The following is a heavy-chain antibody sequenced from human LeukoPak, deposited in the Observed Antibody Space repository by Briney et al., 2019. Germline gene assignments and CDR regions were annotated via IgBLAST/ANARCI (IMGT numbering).Heavy chain of an antibody. CDR1: GFTFSSYS. V-gene: IGHV3-30*02. J-gene: IGHJ4*02. D-gene: IGHD3-22*01. CDR2: IWYDEITK. Sequence: PGGSLRLSCEASGFTFSSYSMNWVRQAPGKGLEWLAFIWYDEITKNYADSVKGRFTISRDNSKNTLYVQLNSLRPDDTAVYYCAKDSSDYYFDYWGQGTLVTVSS. CDR3: AKDSSDYYFDY.